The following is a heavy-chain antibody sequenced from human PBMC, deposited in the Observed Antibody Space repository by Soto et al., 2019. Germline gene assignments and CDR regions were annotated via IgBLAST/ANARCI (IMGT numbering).Heavy chain of an antibody. D-gene: IGHD3-22*01. J-gene: IGHJ3*02. CDR3: ARNSRITMIVVVITRGAIDI. CDR1: GGSFSGYY. Sequence: SETLSLTCAVYGGSFSGYYWSWIRQPPGKGLEWIGEINHSGSTNYNPSLKSRVTISVDTSKNQFSLKLSSVTAADTAVYYCARNSRITMIVVVITRGAIDIWGQGTMVTVSS. V-gene: IGHV4-34*01. CDR2: INHSGST.